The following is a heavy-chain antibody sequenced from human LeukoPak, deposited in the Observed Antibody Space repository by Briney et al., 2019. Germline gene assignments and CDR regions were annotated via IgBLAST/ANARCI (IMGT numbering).Heavy chain of an antibody. J-gene: IGHJ4*02. Sequence: GGSLRLSCAASGFTFSSYGMHWVRQAPGKGLEWVAVISYDGSNKYYVDSVKGRFTISRDNSKNTLYLRMNSLRAEDTAVYYCAKELSYYDITDYWGQGTLVTVSS. CDR3: AKELSYYDITDY. D-gene: IGHD3-9*01. CDR1: GFTFSSYG. V-gene: IGHV3-30*18. CDR2: ISYDGSNK.